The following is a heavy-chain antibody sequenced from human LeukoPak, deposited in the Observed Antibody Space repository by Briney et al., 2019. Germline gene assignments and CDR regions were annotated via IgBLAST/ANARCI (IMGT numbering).Heavy chain of an antibody. CDR3: AREPRKYYDILTGTDAFDI. Sequence: GGSLRLSCAASGFSFSDYDMNWVRQAPGKGLEWVSSISSSSSYIYYADSVKGRFTISRDNAKNSLYLQMNSLRAEDTAVYYCAREPRKYYDILTGTDAFDIWGQGTMVTVSS. J-gene: IGHJ3*02. D-gene: IGHD3-9*01. CDR2: ISSSSSYI. CDR1: GFSFSDYD. V-gene: IGHV3-21*01.